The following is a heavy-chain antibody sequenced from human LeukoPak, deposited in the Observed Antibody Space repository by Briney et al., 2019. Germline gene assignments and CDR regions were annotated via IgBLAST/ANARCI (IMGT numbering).Heavy chain of an antibody. CDR1: GGSISSYY. J-gene: IGHJ4*02. CDR3: ARVGYDILTGYRR. V-gene: IGHV4-59*01. CDR2: IYYSGST. Sequence: SETLFLTCTVSGGSISSYYWSSIRQPPGKVLEWVGYIYYSGSTNYNPSLKSRVTISVDTSKNQFSLKLSSVTAADTAVYYCARVGYDILTGYRRWGQGNLLTVS. D-gene: IGHD3-9*01.